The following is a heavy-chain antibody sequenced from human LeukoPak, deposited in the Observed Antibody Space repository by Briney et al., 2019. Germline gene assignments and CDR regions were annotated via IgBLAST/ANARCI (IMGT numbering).Heavy chain of an antibody. J-gene: IGHJ3*02. D-gene: IGHD4-17*01. CDR1: GGSIISGSYY. CDR2: IYTSGST. Sequence: SETLSLTCTVSGGSIISGSYYWNWIRQPAGKGLEWIGRIYTSGSTNYNPSLKSRVTISVDTSKNQFSLKLSSVTAADTAIYYCTREYGFMTTVFHAFDIWGQGTMVTVSS. CDR3: TREYGFMTTVFHAFDI. V-gene: IGHV4-61*02.